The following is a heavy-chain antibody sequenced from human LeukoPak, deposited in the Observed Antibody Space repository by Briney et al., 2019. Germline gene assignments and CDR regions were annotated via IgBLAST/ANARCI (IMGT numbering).Heavy chain of an antibody. J-gene: IGHJ4*02. CDR1: GFTSSSYG. CDR2: ISYDGSNK. D-gene: IGHD6-19*01. V-gene: IGHV3-30*19. Sequence: GGSLRLSCAASGFTSSSYGMHWVRQAPGKGLEWVAVISYDGSNKYYADSVKGRFTISRDNSKNTLYLQMNSLRAEDTAVYYCARPPSSGWYWYYFDYWGQGTLVTVSS. CDR3: ARPPSSGWYWYYFDY.